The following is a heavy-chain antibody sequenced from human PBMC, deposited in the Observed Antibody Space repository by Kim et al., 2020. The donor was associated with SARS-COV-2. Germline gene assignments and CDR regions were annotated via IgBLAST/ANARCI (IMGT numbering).Heavy chain of an antibody. D-gene: IGHD3-10*01. Sequence: SETLSLTCTVSGGSISSSSYYWGWIRQPPGKGLEWIGSIYYSGSTYYNPSLKSRVTISVDTSKNQFSLKLSSVTAADTAVYYCASQRTLLLWFWESGWFDPWGQGTLVTVSS. CDR3: ASQRTLLLWFWESGWFDP. V-gene: IGHV4-39*01. J-gene: IGHJ5*02. CDR2: IYYSGST. CDR1: GGSISSSSYY.